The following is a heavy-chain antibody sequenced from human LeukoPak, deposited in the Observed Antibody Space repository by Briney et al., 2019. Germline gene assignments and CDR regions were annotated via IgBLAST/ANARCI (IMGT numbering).Heavy chain of an antibody. V-gene: IGHV1-69*01. Sequence: ASVKVSCKASGGTFSSYAISWVRQAPGQGLEWMGGIIPIFGTANYAQKFRGRVTITADESTSTAYMELSSLRSEDTAVYYCARSGYYDSSLDYWGQGTLVTVSS. D-gene: IGHD3-22*01. J-gene: IGHJ4*02. CDR1: GGTFSSYA. CDR3: ARSGYYDSSLDY. CDR2: IIPIFGTA.